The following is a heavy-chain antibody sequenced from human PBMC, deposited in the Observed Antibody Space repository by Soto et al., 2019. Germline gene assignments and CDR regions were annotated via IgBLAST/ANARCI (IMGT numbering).Heavy chain of an antibody. Sequence: SETLSLTCDVYGGSFSGYYWSWIRLPPGKGLEWIGEINHSGRTNYNPSLKSRVAISVDTSKNQFSLKVSSVTAADTAVYYCARGSGWYGLFDYWGQGTLVTVSS. CDR2: INHSGRT. D-gene: IGHD6-19*01. CDR3: ARGSGWYGLFDY. J-gene: IGHJ4*02. V-gene: IGHV4-34*01. CDR1: GGSFSGYY.